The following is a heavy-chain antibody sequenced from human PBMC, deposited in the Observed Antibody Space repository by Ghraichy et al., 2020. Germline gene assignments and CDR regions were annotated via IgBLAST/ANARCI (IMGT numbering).Heavy chain of an antibody. D-gene: IGHD3-22*01. CDR3: ARPDNYYDSSGYLHRVHAFDI. V-gene: IGHV5-51*01. Sequence: GESLNISCKGSGYSFTSYWIGWVRQMPGKGLEWMGIIYPGDSDTRYSPSFQGQVTISADKSISTAYLQWSSLKASDTAMYYCARPDNYYDSSGYLHRVHAFDIWGQGTMVTVSS. J-gene: IGHJ3*02. CDR1: GYSFTSYW. CDR2: IYPGDSDT.